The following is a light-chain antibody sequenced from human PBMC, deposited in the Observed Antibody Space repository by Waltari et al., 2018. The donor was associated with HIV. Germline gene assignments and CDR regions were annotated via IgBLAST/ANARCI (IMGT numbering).Light chain of an antibody. J-gene: IGLJ2*01. Sequence: QSVLTQPPSVSAAPGQKVTIPCFGSSSNIGNNYVSWYQQLPGTAPNLLIYETIKRPSGIPDRFSGSKSGTSATLDITGLQTGDEADYYCGTWDSSLSAVIFGGGTMLTVL. V-gene: IGLV1-51*02. CDR3: GTWDSSLSAVI. CDR2: ETI. CDR1: SSNIGNNY.